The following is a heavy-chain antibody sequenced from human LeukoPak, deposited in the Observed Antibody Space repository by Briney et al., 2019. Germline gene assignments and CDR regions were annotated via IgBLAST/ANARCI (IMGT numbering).Heavy chain of an antibody. CDR1: GFTFSSYG. CDR2: IWYDGSNK. J-gene: IGHJ4*02. Sequence: GGSLRLYCAASGFTFSSYGMQWVRQAPGKGLEWVAVIWYDGSNKYYADSVKGRFTISRDNSKNTLYLQMNSLRAEDTAVYYCARGNSSPYYFAYWGQGTLVTVSS. CDR3: ARGNSSPYYFAY. D-gene: IGHD6-6*01. V-gene: IGHV3-33*01.